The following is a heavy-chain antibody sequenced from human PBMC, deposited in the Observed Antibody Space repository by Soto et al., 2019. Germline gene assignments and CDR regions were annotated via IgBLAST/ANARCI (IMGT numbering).Heavy chain of an antibody. D-gene: IGHD6-6*01. V-gene: IGHV3-21*01. Sequence: EGQLVEAGGGLVKPGGSLRIPCAASGFTFSNYSMNWVRQAPRKGLEGVSSISSSSSYIYYADSVKGRFTIPRDNAKNSLYLQMNSLRAEDTAVYYCARVGGQLVPGFDYWGQGTLVTVSS. J-gene: IGHJ4*02. CDR2: ISSSSSYI. CDR3: ARVGGQLVPGFDY. CDR1: GFTFSNYS.